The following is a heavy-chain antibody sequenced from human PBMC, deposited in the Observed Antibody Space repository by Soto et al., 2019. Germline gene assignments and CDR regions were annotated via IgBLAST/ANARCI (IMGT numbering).Heavy chain of an antibody. CDR1: GVTFSSDW. D-gene: IGHD2-15*01. CDR2: INSDGSST. Sequence: EVQLVESGGGLVQPGGSLRLSCAASGVTFSSDWMHCVRQAPGKGLVWVSRINSDGSSTSYADSVKGRFTISRDNPKNPLYLQMNSLRAEDTVVYYCVRTSLVVAAATREDYWGQGTLVTVSS. V-gene: IGHV3-74*01. CDR3: VRTSLVVAAATREDY. J-gene: IGHJ4*02.